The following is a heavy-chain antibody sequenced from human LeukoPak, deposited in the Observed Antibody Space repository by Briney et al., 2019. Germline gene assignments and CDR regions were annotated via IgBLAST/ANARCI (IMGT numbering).Heavy chain of an antibody. D-gene: IGHD4-17*01. CDR2: IRYDGSNK. Sequence: GGSLRLSCAASGFTFSSYGMHWVRQAPGKGLEWVAFIRYDGSNKYYADSVKGRFTISRDNSKNTLYLQMNSLRAEDTAVYYCANLGDDYGDFNGYWGQGTLVTVSS. V-gene: IGHV3-30*02. CDR3: ANLGDDYGDFNGY. J-gene: IGHJ4*02. CDR1: GFTFSSYG.